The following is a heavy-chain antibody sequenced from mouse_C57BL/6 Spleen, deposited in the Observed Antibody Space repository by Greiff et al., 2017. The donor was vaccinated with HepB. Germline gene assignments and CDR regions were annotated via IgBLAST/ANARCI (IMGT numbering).Heavy chain of an antibody. CDR2: INPSSGYT. V-gene: IGHV1-4*01. D-gene: IGHD2-2*01. CDR1: GYTFTSYT. CDR3: ARYGYDGDFDY. J-gene: IGHJ2*01. Sequence: VQLQESGAELARPGASVKMSRKASGYTFTSYTMHWVKQRPGQGLEWIGYINPSSGYTKYNQKFKDKATLTADKSSSTAYMQLSSLTSEDSAVYYCARYGYDGDFDYWGQGTTLTVSS.